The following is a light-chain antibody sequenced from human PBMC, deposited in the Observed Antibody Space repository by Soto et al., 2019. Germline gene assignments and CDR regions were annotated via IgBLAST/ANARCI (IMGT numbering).Light chain of an antibody. V-gene: IGLV2-23*03. CDR1: SSDVGSYNL. CDR3: CSYAGSSTFDWV. Sequence: QSVLTQPASVSGSPGQSITISCTGTSSDVGSYNLVSWYQHHPGKAPKLMIYEGSKRPSGVSNRFSGSKSGNTASLTISGLQAEDEADYYCCSYAGSSTFDWVFGGGTKVTVL. J-gene: IGLJ3*02. CDR2: EGS.